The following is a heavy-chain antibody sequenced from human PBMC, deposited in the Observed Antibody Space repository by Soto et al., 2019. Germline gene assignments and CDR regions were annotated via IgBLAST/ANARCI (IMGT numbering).Heavy chain of an antibody. CDR2: IIPIFGTA. V-gene: IGHV1-69*13. J-gene: IGHJ6*02. CDR3: ARLELYVKGGDFGVVTVYGMDV. CDR1: GGTFSSYA. D-gene: IGHD3-3*01. Sequence: GASVKVSCKASGGTFSSYAISWVRQAPGQGLEWMGGIIPIFGTANYAQKFQGRVTITADESTSTAYMELSSLRSEDTAVYYCARLELYVKGGDFGVVTVYGMDVWGQGTTVTVSS.